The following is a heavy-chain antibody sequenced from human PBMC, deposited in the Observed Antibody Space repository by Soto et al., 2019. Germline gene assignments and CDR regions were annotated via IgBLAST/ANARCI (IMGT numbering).Heavy chain of an antibody. CDR2: ISSSSSYI. J-gene: IGHJ5*02. D-gene: IGHD2-2*01. V-gene: IGHV3-21*01. CDR3: AQGYCSSTSCFPWFDP. Sequence: GGSLRLSCAASGFTFSSYSMNWVRQAPGKGLEWVSSISSSSSYIYYADSVKGRFTISRDNAKNSLYLQMNSLRAEDTAVYYCAQGYCSSTSCFPWFDPWGQGTLVTVSS. CDR1: GFTFSSYS.